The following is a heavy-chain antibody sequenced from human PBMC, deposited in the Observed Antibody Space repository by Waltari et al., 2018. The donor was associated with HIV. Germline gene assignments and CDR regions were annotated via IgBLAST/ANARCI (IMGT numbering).Heavy chain of an antibody. CDR2: FDPEGERT. Sequence: QVQLIQSGAEVKKPGASVKVSCKVSGYTFPEFTIHWVRQAPGKGLEWMGGFDPEGERTIYAQMFQGRVTMTEDTATNTAYMDLTSLTSDDTAVYYCATGAGTTSIQRYDMDVWGQGTTVTVSS. J-gene: IGHJ6*02. D-gene: IGHD1-26*01. V-gene: IGHV1-24*01. CDR3: ATGAGTTSIQRYDMDV. CDR1: GYTFPEFT.